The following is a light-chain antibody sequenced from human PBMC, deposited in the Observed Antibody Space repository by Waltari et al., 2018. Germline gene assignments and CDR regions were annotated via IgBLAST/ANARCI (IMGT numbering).Light chain of an antibody. CDR2: EVT. CDR1: RRTMGLNNY. Sequence: QPALTHPPSPSGPPGQSVPPSATGTRRTMGLNNYAPWYQQHPGTAPKLIIDEVTKRPSGVPDRFSGSKSGNTASLTVSGLQPEDEADYYCASFAGNFIWVFGGGTKLTVL. J-gene: IGLJ3*02. V-gene: IGLV2-8*01. CDR3: ASFAGNFIWV.